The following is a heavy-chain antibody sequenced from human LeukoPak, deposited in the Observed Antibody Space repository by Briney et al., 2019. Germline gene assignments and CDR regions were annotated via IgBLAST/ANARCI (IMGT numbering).Heavy chain of an antibody. D-gene: IGHD3-3*01. CDR2: IYTSGST. CDR1: GGSISSYY. CDR3: ARNREGRGLYDSSYFDY. V-gene: IGHV4-4*07. Sequence: SETLSFTCTVSGGSISSYYWSWVRQPAGKGLEWIGRIYTSGSTNYNPSLKSRVTMSVDTSKNQFSLKLSSVTATALTVYYCARNREGRGLYDSSYFDYWGQGTLVTVSS. J-gene: IGHJ4*02.